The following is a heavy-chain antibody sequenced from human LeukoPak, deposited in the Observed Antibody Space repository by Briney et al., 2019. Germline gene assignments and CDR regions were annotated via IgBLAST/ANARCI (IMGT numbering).Heavy chain of an antibody. V-gene: IGHV3-21*01. CDR2: ISSSSTYI. J-gene: IGHJ4*02. D-gene: IGHD1-26*01. CDR1: GFTFSTYN. CDR3: ARGSSGRYSPYY. Sequence: GGSLRLSCAASGFTFSTYNMNWVRQAPGKGLEWVSSISSSSTYIYYADSVKGRFTISRDNSKNTLYLQMNSLRAEDTAVYYCARGSSGRYSPYYWGQGTLVTVSS.